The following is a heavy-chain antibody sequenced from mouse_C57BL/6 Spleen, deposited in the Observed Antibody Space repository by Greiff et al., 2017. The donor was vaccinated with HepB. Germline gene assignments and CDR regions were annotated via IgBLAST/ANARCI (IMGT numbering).Heavy chain of an antibody. Sequence: DVMLVESGPGMVKPSQSLSLTCTVTGYSITSGYDWHWIRHFPGNKLEWMGYISYSGSTNYNPSLKSRISITHDTSKNHFFLKLNSVTTEDTATYYCARGSSGALFAYWGQGTLVTVSA. V-gene: IGHV3-1*01. J-gene: IGHJ3*01. CDR2: ISYSGST. CDR3: ARGSSGALFAY. D-gene: IGHD3-1*01. CDR1: GYSITSGYD.